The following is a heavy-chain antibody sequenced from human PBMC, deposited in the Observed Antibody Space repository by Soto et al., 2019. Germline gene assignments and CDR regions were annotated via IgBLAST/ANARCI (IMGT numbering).Heavy chain of an antibody. V-gene: IGHV3-23*01. D-gene: IGHD3-10*01. Sequence: EVQLLESGGDLVQPGGSLRLSCAASGFTFSSYAMSWVRQDPRKGLGWVSTVARSGFNTYYTDSVKGPFTLSRDNSKNTLFLQKNSLTAEDTAVYYCAKIGDPTYGNWYFDLWGRGTLITVSS. CDR3: AKIGDPTYGNWYFDL. CDR1: GFTFSSYA. J-gene: IGHJ2*01. CDR2: VARSGFNT.